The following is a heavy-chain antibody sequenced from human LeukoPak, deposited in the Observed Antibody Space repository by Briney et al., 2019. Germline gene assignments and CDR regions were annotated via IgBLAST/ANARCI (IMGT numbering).Heavy chain of an antibody. D-gene: IGHD2-21*01. Sequence: GGSLRLSCAASGFTFASYAVYWVRQAPGRGLEWVASISYDGRDKYYVDSVKGRFFISKDSSMSTLYLDMNSLRPEDTALYYCVRDLYSRSPYFDVWGQGTLVTVSS. V-gene: IGHV3-30*03. J-gene: IGHJ4*02. CDR3: VRDLYSRSPYFDV. CDR2: ISYDGRDK. CDR1: GFTFASYA.